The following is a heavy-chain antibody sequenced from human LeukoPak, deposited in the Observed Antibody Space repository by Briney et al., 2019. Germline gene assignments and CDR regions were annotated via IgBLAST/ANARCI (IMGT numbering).Heavy chain of an antibody. D-gene: IGHD3-10*01. V-gene: IGHV1-69*06. CDR3: ARVYGSGSFDY. Sequence: ASVKVSCKASGGTFSSYAISWVRQAPGQGLEWMGGIIPIFGTANYAQKFQGRVTITADKSTSTAYMELSSLRSEDTAVYYCARVYGSGSFDYWGQGTLVTVSS. CDR1: GGTFSSYA. CDR2: IIPIFGTA. J-gene: IGHJ4*02.